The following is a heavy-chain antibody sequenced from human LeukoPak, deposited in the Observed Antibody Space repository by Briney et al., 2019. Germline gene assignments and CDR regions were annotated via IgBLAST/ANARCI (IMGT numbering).Heavy chain of an antibody. CDR2: SDPEDGKT. D-gene: IGHD5-12*01. Sequence: ASVKVSCKVSGFTFSELCIYWVRQAPGKGLEWMGGSDPEDGKTIYAQRFQGRVTVTEDTSTDTAYMVLSSLRSDDTAVYYCATDHYRSGYDWGDYWGQGTLITVSS. J-gene: IGHJ4*02. V-gene: IGHV1-24*01. CDR3: ATDHYRSGYDWGDY. CDR1: GFTFSELC.